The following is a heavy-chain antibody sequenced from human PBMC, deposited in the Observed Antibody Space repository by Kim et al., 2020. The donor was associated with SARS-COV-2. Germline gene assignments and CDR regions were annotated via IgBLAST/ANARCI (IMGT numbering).Heavy chain of an antibody. CDR1: GYTFTSYA. Sequence: ASVKVSCKASGYTFTSYAMNWVRQAPGQGLEWMGWINTNTGNPTYAQGFTGRFVFSLDTSVSTAYLQISSLKAEDTAVYYCARGGDSSELRYFDWLLGPRPVGDFDNWGQGTLVTVSS. D-gene: IGHD3-9*01. J-gene: IGHJ4*02. V-gene: IGHV7-4-1*02. CDR2: INTNTGNP. CDR3: ARGGDSSELRYFDWLLGPRPVGDFDN.